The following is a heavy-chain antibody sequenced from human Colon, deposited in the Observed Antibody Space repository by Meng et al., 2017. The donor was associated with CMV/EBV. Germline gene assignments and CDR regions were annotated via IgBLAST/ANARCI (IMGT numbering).Heavy chain of an antibody. CDR2: IKEDGSEK. J-gene: IGHJ3*02. V-gene: IGHV3-7*01. CDR1: GFTFSNYW. CDR3: ARDPFIKAFDI. Sequence: GGSLSPPCAASGFTFSNYWMTWLRQAPGRGLELVAHIKEDGSEKYFVGSVKGRFTISRDNAKNSLYLQMNSLRAEDTAVYYCARDPFIKAFDIWGQGTMVTVSS.